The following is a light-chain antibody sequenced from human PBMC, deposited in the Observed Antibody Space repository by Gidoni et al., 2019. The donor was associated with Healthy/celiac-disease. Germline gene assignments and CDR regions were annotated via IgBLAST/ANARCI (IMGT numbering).Light chain of an antibody. CDR3: SSYTSSSTLKV. CDR2: DVS. CDR1: SSDVGGYNY. Sequence: QSALPQPASVSGSPGQSFTISCTGTSSDVGGYNYVSWYQQHPGKAPKLMIYDVSNRPSGVSDRFSGSKSGNTASLTIAGLQAGDEADYYCSSYTSSSTLKVFGTGTKVTV. V-gene: IGLV2-14*03. J-gene: IGLJ1*01.